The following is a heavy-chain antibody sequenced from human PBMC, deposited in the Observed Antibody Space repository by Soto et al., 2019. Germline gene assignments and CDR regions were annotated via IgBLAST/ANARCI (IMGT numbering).Heavy chain of an antibody. CDR2: LNWHSGSI. D-gene: IGHD2-21*02. J-gene: IGHJ1*01. V-gene: IGHV3-9*01. CDR1: GLTFDAYA. CDR3: AGSGIVVVTVFQH. Sequence: AGGTLRLSCAASGLTFDAYAMHWVRHVPGKGVERVSGLNWHSGSIGYGDSVKGRFAISRDNAKNALHLQMNSLTAADTAVYYCAGSGIVVVTVFQHWGQDTLVTVSS.